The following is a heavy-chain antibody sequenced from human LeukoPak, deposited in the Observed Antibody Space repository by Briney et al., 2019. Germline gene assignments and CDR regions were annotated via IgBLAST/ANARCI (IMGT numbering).Heavy chain of an antibody. CDR2: IKQDGSEK. J-gene: IGHJ3*02. V-gene: IGHV3-7*01. Sequence: GGSLRLSCSVSGFTISSHYMAWVRQAPGKGLEWVANIKQDGSEKYYVDSVKGRFTISRDNAKNSLYLQMNSLRAEDTAVYYCARDRDTAMVSAFDIWGQGTMVTVSS. CDR1: GFTISSHY. D-gene: IGHD5-18*01. CDR3: ARDRDTAMVSAFDI.